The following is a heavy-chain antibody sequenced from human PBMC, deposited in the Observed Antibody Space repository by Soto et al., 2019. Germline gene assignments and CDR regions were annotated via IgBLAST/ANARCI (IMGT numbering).Heavy chain of an antibody. Sequence: QAHLVQSGPEVKKPGASVKVSCKGSGYIFTSYGIAWVRQAPGQGLEWMGWISAHNGKTEYAQKFPGRVTVTRDTSTSTAYLVLRSLRSDDTALYYCARGRYGDYWGQGALVTVSS. CDR1: GYIFTSYG. CDR2: ISAHNGKT. CDR3: ARGRYGDY. V-gene: IGHV1-18*01. D-gene: IGHD4-17*01. J-gene: IGHJ4*02.